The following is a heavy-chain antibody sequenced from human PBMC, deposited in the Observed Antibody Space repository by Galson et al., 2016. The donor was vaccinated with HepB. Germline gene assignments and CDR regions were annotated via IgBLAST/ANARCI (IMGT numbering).Heavy chain of an antibody. D-gene: IGHD5-24*01. Sequence: SVKVSCKASGGTFSSNAINWVRQAPGQGLEWMGRITPIFGTAKYAQKFQGRVTITADESTSTAHMEVSSLRYEDTAVYYCARVRDGYNTHFYYGMDVWGQGTSVTVS. CDR1: GGTFSSNA. CDR2: ITPIFGTA. J-gene: IGHJ6*02. V-gene: IGHV1-69*13. CDR3: ARVRDGYNTHFYYGMDV.